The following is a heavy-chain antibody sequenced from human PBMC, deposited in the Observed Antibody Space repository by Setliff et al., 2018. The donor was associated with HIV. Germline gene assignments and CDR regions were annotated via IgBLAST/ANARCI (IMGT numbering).Heavy chain of an antibody. CDR2: IYYSGSS. CDR3: ARDRHSSGLGSYGP. D-gene: IGHD3-10*01. V-gene: IGHV4-28*03. CDR1: GGSISTSNW. J-gene: IGHJ5*02. Sequence: SETLSLTCTVSGGSISTSNWWGWIRQTPGKGLEWIGYIYYSGSSNYNPSLESRVTMSLDTSRNQFSLRVTSVTAADTAVYFCARDRHSSGLGSYGPWGPGILVTVSS.